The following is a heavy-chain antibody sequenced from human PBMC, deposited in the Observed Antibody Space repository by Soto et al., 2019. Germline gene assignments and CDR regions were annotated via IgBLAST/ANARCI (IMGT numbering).Heavy chain of an antibody. D-gene: IGHD4-4*01. CDR1: GFTFSSYA. CDR3: AKDMLFDQKYSKVFDY. V-gene: IGHV3-23*01. J-gene: IGHJ4*02. Sequence: HPGGSLRLSCAASGFTFSSYAMSWVRQAPGKGLEWVSAISGSGGSTYYADSVKGRFTISRDNSKNTLYLQMNSLRAEDTAVYYCAKDMLFDQKYSKVFDYWGQGTLVTVSS. CDR2: ISGSGGST.